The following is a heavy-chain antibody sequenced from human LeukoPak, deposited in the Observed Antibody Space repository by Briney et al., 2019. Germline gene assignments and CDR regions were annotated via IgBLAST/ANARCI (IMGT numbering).Heavy chain of an antibody. CDR3: ARDFDGPRASDY. Sequence: GSLRLSCAAPGFTFSYFWMHWFRQTPGKGLVWVSCINTGGSYSSYADSVKGRFTISRDNVRNTLYLQMNSLRAEDSAVYYCARDFDGPRASDYWGQGISVTVSS. CDR1: GFTFSYFW. D-gene: IGHD4-17*01. J-gene: IGHJ4*02. V-gene: IGHV3-74*01. CDR2: INTGGSYS.